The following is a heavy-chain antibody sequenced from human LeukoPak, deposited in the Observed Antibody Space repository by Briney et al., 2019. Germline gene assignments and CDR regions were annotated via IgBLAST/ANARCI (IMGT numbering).Heavy chain of an antibody. V-gene: IGHV3-48*04. J-gene: IGHJ3*01. CDR1: GFTFSSYA. D-gene: IGHD2-15*01. CDR3: ARVPLGYCSGGSCYPL. CDR2: ISSSSSTI. Sequence: GGSLRLSCAASGFTFSSYAMSWVRQAPGKGLEWVSYISSSSSTIYYADSVKGRFTISRDNAKNSLYLQMNSLRAEDTAVYYCARVPLGYCSGGSCYPLWGQGTMVTVSS.